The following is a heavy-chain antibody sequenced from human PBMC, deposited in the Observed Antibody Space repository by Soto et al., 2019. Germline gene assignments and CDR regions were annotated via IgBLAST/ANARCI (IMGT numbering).Heavy chain of an antibody. Sequence: QISCKRSGYTFTGYYMHWVRQAPGQGLEWMGWINPNSGGTNYAQKFQGWVTMTRDTSISTAYMELSRLRSDDTAVYYCARDRYYYGSGSYAYDYWGQGTLVTVSS. CDR3: ARDRYYYGSGSYAYDY. D-gene: IGHD3-10*01. V-gene: IGHV1-2*04. CDR2: INPNSGGT. CDR1: GYTFTGYY. J-gene: IGHJ4*02.